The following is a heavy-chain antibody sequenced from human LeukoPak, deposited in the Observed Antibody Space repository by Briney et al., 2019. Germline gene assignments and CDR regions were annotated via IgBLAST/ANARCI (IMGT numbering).Heavy chain of an antibody. CDR3: ARTTGTLNYSFDY. D-gene: IGHD1-1*01. CDR2: INHSGTT. J-gene: IGHJ4*02. CDR1: GGSFSGYY. Sequence: SETLSLTCAVYGGSFSGYYWSWIRRPPGKGLEWIGEINHSGTTNYNPSLKSRVTISVDTSKNQFSLKLSSVTAADTAVYYCARTTGTLNYSFDYWGQGTLVTVSS. V-gene: IGHV4-34*01.